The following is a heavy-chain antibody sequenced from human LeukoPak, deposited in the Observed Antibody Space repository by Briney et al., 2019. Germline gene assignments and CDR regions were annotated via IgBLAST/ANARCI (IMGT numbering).Heavy chain of an antibody. CDR3: ARLNYYDSSGYPYFDY. Sequence: SSETLSLTCTVSGGSVSSGSYYWSWIRQPPGKGLEWIGYIYYSGSTNYNPSLKSRVTISVDTSKNQFSLKLSSVTAADTAVYYCARLNYYDSSGYPYFDYWGQGTLDTVSS. D-gene: IGHD3-22*01. CDR2: IYYSGST. CDR1: GGSVSSGSYY. J-gene: IGHJ4*02. V-gene: IGHV4-61*01.